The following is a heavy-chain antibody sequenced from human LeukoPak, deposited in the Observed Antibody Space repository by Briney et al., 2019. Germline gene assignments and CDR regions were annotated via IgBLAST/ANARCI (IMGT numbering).Heavy chain of an antibody. D-gene: IGHD5/OR15-5a*01. V-gene: IGHV1-2*02. CDR3: ARDLSTTFSNYFDP. CDR1: GYTFTDYY. Sequence: ASVMVSCKASGYTFTDYYIHWVRQAPGQGLEWMAWINPNSGGTGYAPKFQGRVTMTRDTSISTAYMELSSLRSDDTALYYCARDLSTTFSNYFDPWGQGTLVTVSS. J-gene: IGHJ5*02. CDR2: INPNSGGT.